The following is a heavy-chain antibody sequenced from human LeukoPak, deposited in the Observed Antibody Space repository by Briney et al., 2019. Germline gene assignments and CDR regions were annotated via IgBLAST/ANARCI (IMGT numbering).Heavy chain of an antibody. Sequence: GESLKISCKGSGYSFTSDWIGWVRQMPGKGLEWMGIIHPGDSETRYSPSFQGRVSISADKSITTAYLQWSSLKASDTAMYYCARQSRVSGSWYIIDYWGQGTLVTVSS. CDR2: IHPGDSET. V-gene: IGHV5-51*01. D-gene: IGHD6-13*01. J-gene: IGHJ4*02. CDR3: ARQSRVSGSWYIIDY. CDR1: GYSFTSDW.